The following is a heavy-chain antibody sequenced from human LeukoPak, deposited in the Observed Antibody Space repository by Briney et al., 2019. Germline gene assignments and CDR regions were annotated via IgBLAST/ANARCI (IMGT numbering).Heavy chain of an antibody. J-gene: IGHJ4*02. CDR2: IYYSGST. CDR3: AGGRDGYNLFDY. Sequence: SETLSLTCTVSGGSISSYYWSWIRQPPGKGLEWIGYIYYSGSTNYNPSLKSRVTISVDTSKNQFSLKLSSVTAADTAVYYCAGGRDGYNLFDYWGQGTLVTVSP. V-gene: IGHV4-59*01. D-gene: IGHD5-24*01. CDR1: GGSISSYY.